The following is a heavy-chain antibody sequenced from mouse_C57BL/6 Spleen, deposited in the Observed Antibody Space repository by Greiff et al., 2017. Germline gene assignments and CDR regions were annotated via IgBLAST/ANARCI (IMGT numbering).Heavy chain of an antibody. CDR3: GRRGDDAWFAY. V-gene: IGHV1-69*01. Sequence: VQLQQPGAELVMPGASVKLSCKASGYTFPSYWMHWVEQRPGQGLEWIGEIDPSDSYTNYNQKFKGKSTLTVDKSSSTADMQLSSLTSEDSAVYYCGRRGDDAWFAYWGQGTLVTVSA. J-gene: IGHJ3*01. D-gene: IGHD2-12*01. CDR2: IDPSDSYT. CDR1: GYTFPSYW.